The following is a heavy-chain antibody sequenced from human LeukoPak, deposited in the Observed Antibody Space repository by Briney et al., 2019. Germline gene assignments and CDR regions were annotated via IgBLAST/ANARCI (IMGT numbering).Heavy chain of an antibody. CDR1: GGSISSYY. V-gene: IGHV4-59*01. D-gene: IGHD3-10*01. J-gene: IGHJ4*02. CDR2: IYSSGST. Sequence: SETLSLTCTVSGGSISSYYWSWIRQPPGKGLEWIGYIYSSGSTNYNPSLKSRVTISVDTSKNQFSLKLSSVTAADTAVYYCASFTMVRGFRYWGQGTLVTVSS. CDR3: ASFTMVRGFRY.